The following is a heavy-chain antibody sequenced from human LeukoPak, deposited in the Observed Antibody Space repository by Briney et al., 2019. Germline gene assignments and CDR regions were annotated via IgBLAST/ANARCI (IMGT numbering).Heavy chain of an antibody. D-gene: IGHD6-19*01. CDR1: GFTFDDYG. J-gene: IGHJ3*02. CDR3: ARERGYSSGWFDAFDI. V-gene: IGHV3-20*04. CDR2: INWNGGST. Sequence: GGSLRLSCAASGFTFDDYGMSWVRQAPGKGLEWVSGINWNGGSTGYADSVKGRFTISRDNAKNSLYLQMNSLRAEDTALYYCARERGYSSGWFDAFDIWGQGTMVTVSS.